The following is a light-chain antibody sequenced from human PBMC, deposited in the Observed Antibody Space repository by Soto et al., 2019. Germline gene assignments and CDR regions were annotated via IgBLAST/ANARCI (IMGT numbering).Light chain of an antibody. CDR3: QQYMSSVT. V-gene: IGKV3-20*01. J-gene: IGKJ1*01. CDR2: GAS. CDR1: QSVDTTF. Sequence: EIVLTQSPGSLSLSPGQRATLSCRASQSVDTTFFAWYQKKPGPAPWLLIYGASKRATGIPDRFSGSGSGTDFTLIISRLEPEDFAVYYCQQYMSSVTFGQGTKVEIK.